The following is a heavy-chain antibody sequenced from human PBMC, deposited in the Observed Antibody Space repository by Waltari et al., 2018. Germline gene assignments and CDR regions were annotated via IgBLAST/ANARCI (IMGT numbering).Heavy chain of an antibody. D-gene: IGHD6-19*01. CDR1: GFTFNSHA. J-gene: IGHJ4*02. CDR2: ISYDGNIK. Sequence: QVQLVESGGGVVQPGRSLRVSCAASGFTFNSHAMHWVRQAPGKGLEGVSVISYDGNIKYYAGSVKGRFTISRDNSKNTLYLQMNDLRSDDTAVYFCARDSGYSVAWSVGDYWGQGTLVTVSS. CDR3: ARDSGYSVAWSVGDY. V-gene: IGHV3-30-3*01.